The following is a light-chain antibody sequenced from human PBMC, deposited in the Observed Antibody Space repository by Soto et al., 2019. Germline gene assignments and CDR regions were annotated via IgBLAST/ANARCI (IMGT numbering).Light chain of an antibody. CDR2: DVS. CDR3: SSYTSSSTYV. J-gene: IGLJ1*01. Sequence: QSVLTQPASVYGSPGQSIPISCTGNSKDVGGYNYVSWYQQHPGKAPKLMIYDVSNRPSGVSNRFSGSKSGNTASLTISGLQAEDEADYYCSSYTSSSTYVFGTGTKVTVL. V-gene: IGLV2-14*01. CDR1: SKDVGGYNY.